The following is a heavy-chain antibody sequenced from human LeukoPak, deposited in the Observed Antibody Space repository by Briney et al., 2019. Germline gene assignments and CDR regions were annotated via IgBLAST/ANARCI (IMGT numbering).Heavy chain of an antibody. J-gene: IGHJ3*02. CDR2: IWYDGSNK. D-gene: IGHD3-10*01. CDR3: AKNLMVRGPSDAFDI. CDR1: GFTFSSYG. Sequence: PGRSLRLSCAASGFTFSSYGMHWVRQAPGKGLEWVAVIWYDGSNKYYADSVKGRFTISRDNSKNTLYLQMNSLRAEDTAVYYCAKNLMVRGPSDAFDIWGQGTMVTVSS. V-gene: IGHV3-33*06.